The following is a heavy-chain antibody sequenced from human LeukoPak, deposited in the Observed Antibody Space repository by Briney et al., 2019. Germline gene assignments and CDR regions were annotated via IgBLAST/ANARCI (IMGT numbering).Heavy chain of an antibody. CDR3: ARLSDGPGGGAAFQG. D-gene: IGHD3-16*01. V-gene: IGHV1-2*02. CDR1: GYTFTGYY. J-gene: IGHJ3*01. Sequence: EASVKVSCKASGYTFTGYYMHWVRQAPGQGLEWMGWINPNSGGTNYAQKFQGRVTMTRDTSISTAYMELSRLRSDDTAVYYCARLSDGPGGGAAFQGWGQGTMVTVSS. CDR2: INPNSGGT.